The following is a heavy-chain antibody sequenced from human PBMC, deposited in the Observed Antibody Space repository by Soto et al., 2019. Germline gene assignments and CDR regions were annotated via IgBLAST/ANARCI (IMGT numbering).Heavy chain of an antibody. D-gene: IGHD5-12*01. CDR3: ARGNHRWLQLWYFDL. Sequence: QVQLVQCGAEVKKPGSSVKVSCKASGGTFSNYPVSWVRQAPGQGLEWMGGIIPIFGTVNYAQKFQGRLTITADESPSTAYMELSSLRSEDTAVYYCARGNHRWLQLWYFDLWGRGTLVTVSS. J-gene: IGHJ2*01. CDR1: GGTFSNYP. V-gene: IGHV1-69*12. CDR2: IIPIFGTV.